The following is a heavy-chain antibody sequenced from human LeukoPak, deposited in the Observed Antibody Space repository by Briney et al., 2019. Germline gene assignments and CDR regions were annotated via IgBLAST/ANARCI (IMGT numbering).Heavy chain of an antibody. CDR2: VYYTGST. J-gene: IGHJ4*02. D-gene: IGHD3-9*01. CDR1: GGSLSSFY. CDR3: ARVPAEAWLFFFDY. Sequence: SETLSLTCTVSGGSLSSFYWSWIRQPPGKGLEWIGYVYYTGSTNYNPSLRSRVTISLDTSKNQFSLRLSSVTAADTAVYYCARVPAEAWLFFFDYWGQGTLVTVSS. V-gene: IGHV4-59*01.